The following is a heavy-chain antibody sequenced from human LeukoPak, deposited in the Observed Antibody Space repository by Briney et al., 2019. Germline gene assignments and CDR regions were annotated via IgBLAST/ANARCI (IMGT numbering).Heavy chain of an antibody. J-gene: IGHJ2*01. V-gene: IGHV3-7*01. CDR1: GFTFSNNW. CDR3: AREQGSKIVVRTTNWYFDL. CDR2: INQDGRDQ. D-gene: IGHD2-2*01. Sequence: GGSLRLSCAVSGFTFSNNWMSWVRQAPGKGLEWLANINQDGRDQYYVDSVKGRLTLARDNGMNCLYLQIIRLRADDTAVYYCAREQGSKIVVRTTNWYFDLWGRGTLVTVST.